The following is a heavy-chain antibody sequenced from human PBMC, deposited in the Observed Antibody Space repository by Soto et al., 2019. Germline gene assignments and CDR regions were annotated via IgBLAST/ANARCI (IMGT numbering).Heavy chain of an antibody. CDR1: GFTFSSYW. V-gene: IGHV3-7*01. D-gene: IGHD3-10*01. Sequence: ESGGGLVQPGGSLRLSCAASGFTFSSYWMSWVRQAPGKGLEWVANIKQDGSEKYYVDSVKGRFTISRDNAKNSLYLQMNSLRAEDTAVYYCARYYYGSGRHWYFDLWGRGTLVTVSS. CDR3: ARYYYGSGRHWYFDL. J-gene: IGHJ2*01. CDR2: IKQDGSEK.